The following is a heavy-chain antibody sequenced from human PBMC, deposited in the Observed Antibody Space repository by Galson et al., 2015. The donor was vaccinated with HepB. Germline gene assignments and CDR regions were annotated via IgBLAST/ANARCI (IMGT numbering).Heavy chain of an antibody. V-gene: IGHV1-3*01. CDR3: ARGDDYGDLNNAFDI. CDR2: INAGNGNT. CDR1: GYTFTSYA. D-gene: IGHD4-17*01. Sequence: SVKVSCKASGYTFTSYAMHWVRQAPGQRLEWMGWINAGNGNTKYSQKFQGRVTITRDTSASTAYMELSSLGSEDTAVYYCARGDDYGDLNNAFDIWGQGTMVTVSS. J-gene: IGHJ3*02.